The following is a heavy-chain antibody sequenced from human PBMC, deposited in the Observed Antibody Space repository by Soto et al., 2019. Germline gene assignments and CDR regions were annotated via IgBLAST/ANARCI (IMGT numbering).Heavy chain of an antibody. CDR1: GFTFSSYA. CDR3: ARENGDIVVVVAAPVYYGMDV. Sequence: VQLLESGGGLVQPGGSLRLSCAASGFTFSSYAMHWVRQAPGKGLEWVAVISYDGSNKYYADSVKGRFTISRDNSKNTLYLQMNSLRAEDTAVYYCARENGDIVVVVAAPVYYGMDVWGQGTTVTVSS. V-gene: IGHV3-30-3*01. J-gene: IGHJ6*02. D-gene: IGHD2-15*01. CDR2: ISYDGSNK.